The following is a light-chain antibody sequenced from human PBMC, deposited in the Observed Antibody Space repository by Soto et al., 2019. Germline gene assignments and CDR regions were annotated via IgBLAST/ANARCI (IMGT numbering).Light chain of an antibody. V-gene: IGKV1-39*01. Sequence: DVQMTQSPSSLSASVGDRVTITCRASQNIDIYLNWYQQKPGRPPTLLIYTTSRLQSGVPTRFSGCGSGTDFTLTISNLQPEDFATYSCHQSYFTPPAFGQGTKVGIK. CDR2: TTS. CDR1: QNIDIY. CDR3: HQSYFTPPA. J-gene: IGKJ2*01.